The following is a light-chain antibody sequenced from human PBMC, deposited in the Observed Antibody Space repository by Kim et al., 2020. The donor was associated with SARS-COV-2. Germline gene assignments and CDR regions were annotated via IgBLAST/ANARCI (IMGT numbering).Light chain of an antibody. CDR3: MQALQTRLT. Sequence: PASNSCRSSQSLLHTNGYKDLDWYLQKPGQSPQLLIYLGSNRASGVPDRFSGSGSGTDFTLKISRVAAEDVGVYYCMQALQTRLTFGGGTKVDIK. CDR2: LGS. J-gene: IGKJ4*01. CDR1: QSLLHTNGYKD. V-gene: IGKV2-28*01.